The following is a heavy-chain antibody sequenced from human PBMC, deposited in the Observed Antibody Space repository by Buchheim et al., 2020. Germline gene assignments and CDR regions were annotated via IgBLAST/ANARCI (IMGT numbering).Heavy chain of an antibody. CDR2: IYYSGST. CDR1: GGSISSYY. CDR3: ARGVAAAGTFWFDP. J-gene: IGHJ5*02. Sequence: QVQLQESGPGLVKPSETLSLTCTVSGGSISSYYWSWIRQPPGKGLEWIGYIYYSGSTYYNPSLKSRVTISVDTSKNQFSLKLSSVTAADTAVYYCARGVAAAGTFWFDPWGQGTL. D-gene: IGHD6-13*01. V-gene: IGHV4-59*12.